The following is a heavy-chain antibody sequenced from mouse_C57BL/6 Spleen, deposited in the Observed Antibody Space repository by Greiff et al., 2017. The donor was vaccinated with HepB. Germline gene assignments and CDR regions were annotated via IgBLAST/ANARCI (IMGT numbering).Heavy chain of an antibody. V-gene: IGHV1-9*01. D-gene: IGHD2-3*01. Sequence: QVQLQQSGAELMKPGASVKLSCKATGYTFTGYWIEWVKQRPGHGLEWIGEILPGSGSTNYNEKFKGKATFTAVTSSNTAYMQLSSLTTEDSAIYYCARGAYDGYYPYAMDYWGQGTSVTVSS. CDR2: ILPGSGST. CDR1: GYTFTGYW. CDR3: ARGAYDGYYPYAMDY. J-gene: IGHJ4*01.